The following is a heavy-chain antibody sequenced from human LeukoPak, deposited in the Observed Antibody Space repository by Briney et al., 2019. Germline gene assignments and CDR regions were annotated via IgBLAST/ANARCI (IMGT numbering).Heavy chain of an antibody. D-gene: IGHD2-21*01. V-gene: IGHV3-30*03. CDR1: GFTLSSYG. Sequence: PGGSLSLSCAASGFTLSSYGMHWVRQAPGKGLEWVAVISYHGSNKYYADPVKGRFTTARDNSKNTLYLQMNSLRAEDTAVYYCARAGKYSYSSVDHCGQGTLVTVSS. CDR3: ARAGKYSYSSVDH. J-gene: IGHJ4*02. CDR2: ISYHGSNK.